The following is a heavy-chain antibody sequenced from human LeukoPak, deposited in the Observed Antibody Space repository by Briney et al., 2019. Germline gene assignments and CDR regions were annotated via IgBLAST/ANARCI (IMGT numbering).Heavy chain of an antibody. V-gene: IGHV4-38-2*02. CDR3: ARDSGYSHGFDY. CDR2: IYHSGST. J-gene: IGHJ4*02. Sequence: PSETLSLTCTVSGYSISSGYYWGWIRQPPGKGLEWIGSIYHSGSTYYNPSLKSRVTISVDTSKNQFSLKLSSVTAADTAVYYCARDSGYSHGFDYWGQGTLVTVSS. CDR1: GYSISSGYY. D-gene: IGHD5-18*01.